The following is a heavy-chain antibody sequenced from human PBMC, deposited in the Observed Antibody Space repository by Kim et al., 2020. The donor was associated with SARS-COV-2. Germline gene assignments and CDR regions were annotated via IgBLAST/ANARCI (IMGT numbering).Heavy chain of an antibody. CDR3: AKEENYYDSSGYYFNWFDP. D-gene: IGHD3-22*01. J-gene: IGHJ5*02. V-gene: IGHV3-23*01. CDR2: ISGSGGST. Sequence: GGSLRLSCAASGFTFSSYAMSWVRQAPGKGLEWVSAISGSGGSTYYADSVKGRFTISRDNSKNTLYLQMNSLRAEDTAVYYCAKEENYYDSSGYYFNWFDPWGQGTLVTVSS. CDR1: GFTFSSYA.